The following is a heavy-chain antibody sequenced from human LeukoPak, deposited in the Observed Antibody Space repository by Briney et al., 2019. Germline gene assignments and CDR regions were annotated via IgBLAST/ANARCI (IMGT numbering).Heavy chain of an antibody. CDR3: ARDFTDAFDI. CDR2: IYYSGST. J-gene: IGHJ3*02. Sequence: SETLSLTCTVSGGSISSYYWSWIRQPPGKGLEWIGYIYYSGSTNYNPSLKSRVTISVDTSKNQFSLKLSSVTAADTAVYYCARDFTDAFDIWGQGTTVTVSS. V-gene: IGHV4-59*01. CDR1: GGSISSYY.